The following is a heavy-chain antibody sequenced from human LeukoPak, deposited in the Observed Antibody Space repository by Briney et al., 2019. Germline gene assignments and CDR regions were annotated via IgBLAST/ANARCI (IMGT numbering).Heavy chain of an antibody. V-gene: IGHV3-7*01. Sequence: GGSLRLSCAASGFTFSSYAMHWVRQAPGKGLEWVANIKQDGSEKYYVDSVKGRFTISRDNAKNSLYLQMNSLRAEDTAVYYCARDVTVYGSGSQHIPVGGGDAFDIWGQGTMVTVSS. J-gene: IGHJ3*02. CDR3: ARDVTVYGSGSQHIPVGGGDAFDI. CDR1: GFTFSSYA. D-gene: IGHD3-10*01. CDR2: IKQDGSEK.